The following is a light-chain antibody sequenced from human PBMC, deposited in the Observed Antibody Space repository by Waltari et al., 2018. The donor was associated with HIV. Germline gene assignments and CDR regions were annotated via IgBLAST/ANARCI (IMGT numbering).Light chain of an antibody. CDR1: QTISIY. V-gene: IGKV1-39*01. CDR2: ASS. Sequence: DIQMTQSPSSLSASVGDRVTITCRASQTISIYLNWYRQKPGKGPELLIYASSKLHSGVPSRFIGSGSGTDFTLTISGLQPEDFATYYCQHSYSAPPYSFGQGTRLEIK. J-gene: IGKJ2*01. CDR3: QHSYSAPPYS.